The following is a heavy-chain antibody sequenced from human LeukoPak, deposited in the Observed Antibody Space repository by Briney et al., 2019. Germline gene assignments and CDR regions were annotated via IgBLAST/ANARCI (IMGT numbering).Heavy chain of an antibody. CDR3: AKDGVATNDWQPDS. D-gene: IGHD5-24*01. CDR2: ISYDETNR. J-gene: IGHJ4*02. CDR1: GFAFSRYS. V-gene: IGHV3-30*04. Sequence: GRSLRLSCAASGFAFSRYSIHWVRQTPGKGLEWVAVISYDETNRFYADAVQGRFTISRDNSKDTLFLEMSSLKPEDTAVYYCAKDGVATNDWQPDSWGQGTLVTVSS.